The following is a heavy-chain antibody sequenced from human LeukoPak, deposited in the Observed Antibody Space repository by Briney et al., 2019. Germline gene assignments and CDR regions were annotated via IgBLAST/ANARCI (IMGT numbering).Heavy chain of an antibody. J-gene: IGHJ4*02. CDR1: GYTLTELS. V-gene: IGHV1-24*01. CDR2: FDPEDGET. Sequence: GASVKVSCKVSGYTLTELSMHRVRQAPGKGLEWTGGFDPEDGETIYAQKFQGRVTMTEDTSTDTAYMELSSLRSEDTAVYYCATGIAVAGTKNYWGQGTLVTVSS. D-gene: IGHD6-19*01. CDR3: ATGIAVAGTKNY.